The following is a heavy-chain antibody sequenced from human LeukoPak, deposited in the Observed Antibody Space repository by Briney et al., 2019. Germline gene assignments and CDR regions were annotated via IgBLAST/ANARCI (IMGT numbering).Heavy chain of an antibody. V-gene: IGHV3-74*01. CDR1: GFTFSNYW. J-gene: IGHJ4*02. CDR3: ASEDY. CDR2: INSDGSIT. Sequence: GGSLRLSCAASGFTFSNYWMHWVRQAPGKGLVWVSRINSDGSITSHADSVKGRFTISRDNSKNTLYLQMNSLRAEDTAEYYCASEDYWGQGTLVTVSS.